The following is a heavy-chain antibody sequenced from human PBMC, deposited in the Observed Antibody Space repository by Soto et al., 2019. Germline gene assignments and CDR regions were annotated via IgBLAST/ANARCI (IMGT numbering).Heavy chain of an antibody. CDR3: ARAFCSGGSCYPYYFDC. CDR1: WVSVPSKH. V-gene: IGHV3-66*01. Sequence: GGARGLFPATPWVSVPSKHISSGPPALGEGLEWVSVIYSGGSTYYADSVKGRFTISRDDSKNTLYLQMNSLRAEDTAVYYCARAFCSGGSCYPYYFDCWGQGTLVTVSS. CDR2: IYSGGST. J-gene: IGHJ4*02. D-gene: IGHD2-15*01.